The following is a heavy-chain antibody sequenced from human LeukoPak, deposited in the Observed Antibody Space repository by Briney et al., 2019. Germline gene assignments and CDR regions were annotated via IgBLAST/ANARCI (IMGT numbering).Heavy chain of an antibody. CDR1: GFTFSRYW. J-gene: IGHJ4*02. D-gene: IGHD3-10*01. Sequence: GGSLRLSCAASGFTFSRYWMHWVRQAPGKGLVCVSRINSDGSSTSYADSVKGRFTISRDNAKNTLYLQMNSLRAEDTAVYYCARGPSVLGAIDNWGQGTLVAVSS. CDR2: INSDGSST. CDR3: ARGPSVLGAIDN. V-gene: IGHV3-74*01.